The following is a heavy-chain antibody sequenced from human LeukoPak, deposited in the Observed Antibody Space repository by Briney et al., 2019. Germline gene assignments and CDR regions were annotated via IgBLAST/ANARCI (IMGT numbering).Heavy chain of an antibody. V-gene: IGHV1-18*01. Sequence: ASVKVSCKASGYTFTSYGISWGRQAPGQGLEWMGWIRAYNGDTNYAQKRQSRVTMTTDTPTTTAYMELRSLRSDDTAVYYCAREYCSGGSCYPTEAFDICGQGTMVTVSS. D-gene: IGHD2-15*01. CDR2: IRAYNGDT. J-gene: IGHJ3*02. CDR3: AREYCSGGSCYPTEAFDI. CDR1: GYTFTSYG.